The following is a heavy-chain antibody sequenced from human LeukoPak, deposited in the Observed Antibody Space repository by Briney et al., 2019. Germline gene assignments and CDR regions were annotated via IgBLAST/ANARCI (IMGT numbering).Heavy chain of an antibody. V-gene: IGHV1-69*13. CDR2: IIPIFGTA. D-gene: IGHD3-10*01. Sequence: GASVKVSCKASGGTFSSYAISWVRQAPGQGLEWMGGIIPIFGTANYAQKFQGRVTITADESTSTAYMELSSLRSEDTAVYYCASGGFYGSGSYPDYWGQGTLVTVSS. CDR1: GGTFSSYA. CDR3: ASGGFYGSGSYPDY. J-gene: IGHJ4*02.